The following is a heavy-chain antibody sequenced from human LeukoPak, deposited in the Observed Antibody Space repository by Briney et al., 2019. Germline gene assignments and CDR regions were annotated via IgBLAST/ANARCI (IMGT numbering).Heavy chain of an antibody. CDR1: GSSISSWY. V-gene: IGHV4-59*01. J-gene: IGHJ4*02. D-gene: IGHD6-19*01. CDR3: ARETKLMGYSSGLGFNY. Sequence: SETMSLTCTVSGSSISSWYWSWIRQPPGKGLEWIGYIYDSGNTNYNPSLKTRVTISADTSKNQLSLNLTSVTAADTAVYYCARETKLMGYSSGLGFNYWGQGTLVTVSS. CDR2: IYDSGNT.